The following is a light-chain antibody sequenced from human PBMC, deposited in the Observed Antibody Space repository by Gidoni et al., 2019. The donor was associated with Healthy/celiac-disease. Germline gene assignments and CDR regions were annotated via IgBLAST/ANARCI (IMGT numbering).Light chain of an antibody. J-gene: IGKJ4*01. CDR3: QQYYSTPPLT. CDR2: WAS. Sequence: DIVMTQSPDSLAVSLGERATINCKSSQSVLYSSNNNNYLAWYQQTPGQPPKLLIYWASTRESGVPSIFSGSASGTDFTLTISSLQAEDVAVYFCQQYYSTPPLTFGGGTKVEIK. CDR1: QSVLYSSNNNNY. V-gene: IGKV4-1*01.